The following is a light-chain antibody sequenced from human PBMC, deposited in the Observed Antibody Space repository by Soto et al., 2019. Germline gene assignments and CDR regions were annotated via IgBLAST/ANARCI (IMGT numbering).Light chain of an antibody. J-gene: IGLJ2*01. CDR3: KAYISVSRPLV. V-gene: IGLV2-14*01. Sequence: QSVLTQPASLSGSPGQSITISCTGTSSYVGGYDYVSWYQQHPGKAPKLIIYGVSNRPSGVSYRFSVSKCGKTASLTISGVQAVNESEYYCKAYISVSRPLVSGGGTKLTAL. CDR2: GVS. CDR1: SSYVGGYDY.